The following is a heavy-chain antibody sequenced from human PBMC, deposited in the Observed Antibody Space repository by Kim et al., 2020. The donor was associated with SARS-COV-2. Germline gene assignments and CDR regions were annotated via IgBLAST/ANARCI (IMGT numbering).Heavy chain of an antibody. V-gene: IGHV3-11*03. D-gene: IGHD6-13*01. Sequence: GGSLRLSCAASGFTFSDYYMSWIRQAPGKGLEWVSYISSSSSYTNYADSVKGRFTISRDNAKNSLYLQMNSLRAEDTAVYYCARGIAAAGLGPYYYYGMDVWGQGTTVTVSS. CDR3: ARGIAAAGLGPYYYYGMDV. CDR2: ISSSSSYT. CDR1: GFTFSDYY. J-gene: IGHJ6*02.